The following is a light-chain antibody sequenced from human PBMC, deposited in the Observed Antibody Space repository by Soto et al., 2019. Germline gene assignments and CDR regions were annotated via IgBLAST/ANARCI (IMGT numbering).Light chain of an antibody. CDR3: QQYVTSPWA. V-gene: IGKV3-20*01. J-gene: IGKJ5*01. CDR1: QSVSSSF. Sequence: EIVLTQSPGTLSLSPGERATLSCRASQSVSSSFLAWYQQKPGQAPRLLIYGASNRATGIPDRFSGSGSGTDFTLTISRLEPEDFAVYYCQQYVTSPWAFGQGTRLE. CDR2: GAS.